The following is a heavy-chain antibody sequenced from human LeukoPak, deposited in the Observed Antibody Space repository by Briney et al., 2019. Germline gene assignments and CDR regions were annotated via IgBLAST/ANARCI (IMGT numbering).Heavy chain of an antibody. CDR3: ARGGGIGYNFY. CDR1: GGSISSYY. D-gene: IGHD5-24*01. J-gene: IGHJ4*02. Sequence: KSSETLSLTCTVSGGSISSYYWTWIRQSPGKRLEWIGYRYSSGSAKYNPSLGSRVTISIDASKNQISLRLSSVTAADTAVYYCARGGGIGYNFYWGRGTLVTVSS. CDR2: RYSSGSA. V-gene: IGHV4-59*01.